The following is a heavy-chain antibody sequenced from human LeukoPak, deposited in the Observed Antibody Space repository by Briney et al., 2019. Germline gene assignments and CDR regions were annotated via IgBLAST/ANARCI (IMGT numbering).Heavy chain of an antibody. CDR3: ARDPTGYNSGWYDY. CDR2: IKQDGSEK. J-gene: IGHJ4*02. D-gene: IGHD6-19*01. Sequence: GGSLRLSCAASGFTFSSYSMNWVRQAPGKGPEWVASIKQDGSEKDYVDSVRGRFTISRDNAKKSLYLQMNSLRAEDTAVYYCARDPTGYNSGWYDYWGQGTLVTVSS. CDR1: GFTFSSYS. V-gene: IGHV3-7*01.